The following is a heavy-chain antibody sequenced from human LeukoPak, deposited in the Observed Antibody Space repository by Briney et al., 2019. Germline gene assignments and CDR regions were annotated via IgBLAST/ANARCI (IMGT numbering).Heavy chain of an antibody. CDR1: GGSLRSYY. Sequence: PSETLSLTCTVSGGSLRSYYWSLIRQPPGKGLEWIGEINHSGSTNYNPSLKSRVTISVDTSKNQFSLKLSSVTAADTAVYYCARDFDSSGYYDYWGQGTLVTVSS. CDR2: INHSGST. D-gene: IGHD3-22*01. V-gene: IGHV4-34*01. CDR3: ARDFDSSGYYDY. J-gene: IGHJ4*02.